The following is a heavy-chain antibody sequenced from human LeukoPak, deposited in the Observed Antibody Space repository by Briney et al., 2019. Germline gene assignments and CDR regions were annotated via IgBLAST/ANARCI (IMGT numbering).Heavy chain of an antibody. CDR3: ARARTSGYAYYYYYYMDV. Sequence: GGSLRLSCAASGFSFSTYAMTWVRQAPGKGLDWVSAISVSGRRTYYADSVKGRFTISRDNSKNSLYLQMNSLRAEDTALYYCARARTSGYAYYYYYYMDVWGKGTTVTVSS. CDR2: ISVSGRRT. CDR1: GFSFSTYA. V-gene: IGHV3-23*01. D-gene: IGHD6-13*01. J-gene: IGHJ6*03.